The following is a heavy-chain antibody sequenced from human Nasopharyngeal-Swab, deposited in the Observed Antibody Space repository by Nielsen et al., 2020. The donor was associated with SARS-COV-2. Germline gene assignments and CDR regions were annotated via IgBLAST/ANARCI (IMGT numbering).Heavy chain of an antibody. CDR2: ISGAGGTT. J-gene: IGHJ4*02. CDR1: GFSFSDSA. V-gene: IGHV3-23*01. CDR3: AKRDDYYESSGLGD. D-gene: IGHD3-22*01. Sequence: GESLKISCAVSGFSFSDSAMSWVRQAPGKGLEWVSFISGAGGTTFYSDSVKGRFTISRDNSKNTLYLQMNSLRAEDTAVYYCAKRDDYYESSGLGDWGQGTLVTVSS.